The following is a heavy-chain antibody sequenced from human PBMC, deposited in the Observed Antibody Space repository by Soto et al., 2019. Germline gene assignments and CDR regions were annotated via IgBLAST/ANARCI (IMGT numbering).Heavy chain of an antibody. Sequence: EAQLLESGGGLVQPGESLRLSCATSGFTFASYAMTWVRQAPGKGLEWVSSITTGGINTHYADFVRGRFAISRDNSKNTVYLDMKTLSAEDTAVYYCGKVMTDYSKAVGDDWGQGTLVTVSS. CDR2: ITTGGINT. V-gene: IGHV3-23*01. D-gene: IGHD4-4*01. CDR3: GKVMTDYSKAVGDD. J-gene: IGHJ4*02. CDR1: GFTFASYA.